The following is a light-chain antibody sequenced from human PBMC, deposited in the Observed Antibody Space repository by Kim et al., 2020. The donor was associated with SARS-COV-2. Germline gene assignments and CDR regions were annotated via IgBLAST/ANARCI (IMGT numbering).Light chain of an antibody. Sequence: GQSVTISCSGSSSNIGSRIVNWYQQLLGTAPKLLIYSNNQRPSGVPDRFSGSKSGTSGSLAISGLQSEDEADYYCAAWDGSLNGYVFGTGTKVTVL. V-gene: IGLV1-44*01. CDR2: SNN. J-gene: IGLJ1*01. CDR1: SSNIGSRI. CDR3: AAWDGSLNGYV.